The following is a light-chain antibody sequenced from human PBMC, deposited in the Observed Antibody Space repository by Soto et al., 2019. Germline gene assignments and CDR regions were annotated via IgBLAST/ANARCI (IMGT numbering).Light chain of an antibody. Sequence: DIVMTQSPDSLAVSLGERAAINCKSSQSLLSSADNKNYLAWYQQKSGQPPKLLIYGASTRQSGVPDRISGSGSGTDFTLTISSLQAEDVAIYSCQQYYSGPITFGGGTKVEIK. CDR1: QSLLSSADNKNY. J-gene: IGKJ4*01. V-gene: IGKV4-1*01. CDR2: GAS. CDR3: QQYYSGPIT.